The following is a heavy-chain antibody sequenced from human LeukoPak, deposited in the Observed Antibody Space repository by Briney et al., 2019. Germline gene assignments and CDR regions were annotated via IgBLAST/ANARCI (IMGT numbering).Heavy chain of an antibody. CDR1: GFTFSDYY. CDR3: ARVGHGSSWYGSYWYFDL. J-gene: IGHJ2*01. Sequence: GGSLRLSCAASGFTFSDYYMSWIRQAPGKGLEWVSYISSSGSTIYYADSVKGRFTISRDNVKNSLYLQMNSLRAEDTAEYYCARVGHGSSWYGSYWYFDLWGRGTLVTVSS. V-gene: IGHV3-11*04. CDR2: ISSSGSTI. D-gene: IGHD6-13*01.